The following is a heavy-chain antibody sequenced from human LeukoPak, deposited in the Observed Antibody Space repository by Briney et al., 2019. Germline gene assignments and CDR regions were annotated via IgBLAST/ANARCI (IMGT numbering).Heavy chain of an antibody. J-gene: IGHJ4*02. CDR1: GGSFSGYY. V-gene: IGHV4-34*01. CDR2: INHSGST. D-gene: IGHD6-13*01. CDR3: ARGAAAGTGADY. Sequence: SETLSLTCAVYGGSFSGYYWSWIRQPPGKGLEWIGEINHSGSTNYNPSLKSRVTISVDTSKNQFSLKLSSVTAVDTAVYYCARGAAAGTGADYWGQGTLVTVSS.